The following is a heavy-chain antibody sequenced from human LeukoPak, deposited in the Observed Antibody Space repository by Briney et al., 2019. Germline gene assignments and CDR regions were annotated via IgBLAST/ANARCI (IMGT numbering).Heavy chain of an antibody. J-gene: IGHJ4*02. CDR1: GFTFSRYG. CDR3: ARVGYNSGWYEY. V-gene: IGHV3-33*01. Sequence: GGSLRLFCAASGFTFSRYGMHWVRQAPGKGLEWVAVIWEDGTNIYYGDSVKGRFTISRDNSKNTLYLQMNSLRAEDTAVYYCARVGYNSGWYEYWGQGTLVTVSS. CDR2: IWEDGTNI. D-gene: IGHD6-19*01.